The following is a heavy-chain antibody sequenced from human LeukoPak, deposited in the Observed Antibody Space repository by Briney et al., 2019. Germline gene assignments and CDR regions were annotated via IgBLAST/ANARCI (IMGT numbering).Heavy chain of an antibody. CDR2: IYTSGST. Sequence: SETLSLTCTVSGGSISSYYWSWIRQPAGKGLEWIGRIYTSGSTNYNPSLKSRVTMSVDTSKNQFSLKLSSVTAADTAVYYCARASPWEGGGGLWSGVFDYWGQGTLVTVSS. J-gene: IGHJ4*02. D-gene: IGHD3-3*01. CDR1: GGSISSYY. V-gene: IGHV4-4*07. CDR3: ARASPWEGGGGLWSGVFDY.